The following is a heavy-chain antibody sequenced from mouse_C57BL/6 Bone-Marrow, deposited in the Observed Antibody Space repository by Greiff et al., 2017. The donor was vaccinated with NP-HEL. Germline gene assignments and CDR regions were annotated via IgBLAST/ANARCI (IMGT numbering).Heavy chain of an antibody. CDR1: GFTFSSYG. CDR3: ARYYYGKDY. Sequence: EVQGVESGGDLVKPGGSLKLSCAASGFTFSSYGMSWVRQTPDKRLEWVATISSGGSYTYYPDSVKGRFTISRDNAKNTLYLQMSSLKSEDTAMYYCARYYYGKDYWGQGTTLTVSS. D-gene: IGHD1-1*01. J-gene: IGHJ2*01. V-gene: IGHV5-6*01. CDR2: ISSGGSYT.